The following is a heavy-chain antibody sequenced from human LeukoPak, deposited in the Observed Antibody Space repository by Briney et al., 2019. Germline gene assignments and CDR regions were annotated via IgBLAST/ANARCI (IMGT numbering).Heavy chain of an antibody. D-gene: IGHD3-3*01. CDR1: GGTFSSYA. CDR3: ARGVTFFGVVPYYMDV. J-gene: IGHJ6*03. V-gene: IGHV1-69*13. Sequence: ASVKVSCKASGGTFSSYAISWVRQAPGQGLEWMGGIIPIFGTANYAQKFQGRVTITADESTSTAYMELSSLRSEDTAVYYCARGVTFFGVVPYYMDVWGKGTTVTVSS. CDR2: IIPIFGTA.